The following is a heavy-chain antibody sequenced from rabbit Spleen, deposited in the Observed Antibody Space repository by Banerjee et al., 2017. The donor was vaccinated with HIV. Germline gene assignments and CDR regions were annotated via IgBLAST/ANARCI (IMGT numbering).Heavy chain of an antibody. J-gene: IGHJ4*02. D-gene: IGHD2-1*01. CDR2: IGAGSGGT. CDR1: GFALSDYY. V-gene: IGHV1S69*01. Sequence: QSVEESGGRLVTPVTPLTLTCTPSGFALSDYYLSWVRQAPGKGLEWIGFIGAGSGGTVYASWAKGRFAISKTSTTMDLKITSPTTEDMATYFCARSLGGDIAEYNIWGPGTLVTVS. CDR3: ARSLGGDIAEYNI.